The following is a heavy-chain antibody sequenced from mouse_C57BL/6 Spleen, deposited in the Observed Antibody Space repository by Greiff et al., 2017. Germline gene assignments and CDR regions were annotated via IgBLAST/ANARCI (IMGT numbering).Heavy chain of an antibody. J-gene: IGHJ3*01. CDR2: ISYDGSN. CDR1: GYSITSGYY. V-gene: IGHV3-6*01. Sequence: VQLKESGPGLVKPSQSLSLTCSVTGYSITSGYYWNWIRQFPGNKLEWMGYISYDGSNNYNPSLKNRISITRDTSKNQFFLKLNSVTTEDTATYYCASRYDYDSAGFAYWGQGTLVTVSA. CDR3: ASRYDYDSAGFAY. D-gene: IGHD2-4*01.